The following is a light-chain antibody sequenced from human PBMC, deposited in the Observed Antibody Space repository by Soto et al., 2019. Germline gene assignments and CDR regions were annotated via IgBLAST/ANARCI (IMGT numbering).Light chain of an antibody. CDR1: SSDVGGYNY. V-gene: IGLV2-14*01. CDR3: SSYTSSSTLYF. CDR2: DVS. Sequence: QSALTQPAYVSGSPGQSITISCTGTSSDVGGYNYVSWYQQHPGKAPKLMIYDVSNRPSGVSNRFSGSKSGNTASLTISGLQAEDEADYYCSSYTSSSTLYFFGTGTKLTVL. J-gene: IGLJ1*01.